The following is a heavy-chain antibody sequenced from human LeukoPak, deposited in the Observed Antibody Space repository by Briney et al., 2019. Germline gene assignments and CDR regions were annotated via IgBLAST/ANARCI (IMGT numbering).Heavy chain of an antibody. CDR3: TRDPVDSYDSSGYLDH. CDR2: LRGKAYGATA. V-gene: IGHV3-49*04. J-gene: IGHJ4*02. D-gene: IGHD3-22*01. Sequence: GGSLRRSCAASGLTFSSYAMGWVRQAPEKGLEWVAFLRGKAYGATAEYAASVKGRFTISRDDSKRIAYLQMNSLKTEDTGVYYCTRDPVDSYDSSGYLDHWGQGTRVTVSS. CDR1: GLTFSSYA.